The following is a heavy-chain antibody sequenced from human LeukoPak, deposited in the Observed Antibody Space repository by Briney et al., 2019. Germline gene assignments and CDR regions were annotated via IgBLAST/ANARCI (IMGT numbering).Heavy chain of an antibody. CDR1: GYTFTGYY. J-gene: IGHJ3*02. V-gene: IGHV1-2*02. CDR2: INPINGDT. CDR3: ARAVVTIPAGDAFEI. Sequence: WASVKVSCKASGYTFTGYYMHWVRQAPGQGPEWMGWINPINGDTNYAQKFQGRVTMTRDTSISTGYMELSGLRSDDTAMYYCARAVVTIPAGDAFEIWGQGRMVTVSS. D-gene: IGHD4-23*01.